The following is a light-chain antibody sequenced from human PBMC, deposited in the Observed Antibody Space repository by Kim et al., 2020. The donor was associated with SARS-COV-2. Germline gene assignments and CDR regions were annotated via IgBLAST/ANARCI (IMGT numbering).Light chain of an antibody. J-gene: IGLJ2*01. Sequence: NFMLTQPHSVSESPGKTVIISCTRSSGSIANNYVQWYQQRPGSAHTTVIFEDYQRPSGVPDRFSGSIDSSSNSASLTISGLKTEDEADYYCQSYDDVNPVVFGGGTQLTVL. V-gene: IGLV6-57*04. CDR3: QSYDDVNPVV. CDR1: SGSIANNY. CDR2: EDY.